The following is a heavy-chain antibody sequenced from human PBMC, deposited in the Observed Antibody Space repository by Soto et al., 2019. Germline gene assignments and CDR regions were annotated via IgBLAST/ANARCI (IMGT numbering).Heavy chain of an antibody. V-gene: IGHV4-34*01. J-gene: IGHJ5*02. CDR1: GGSFSGYY. CDR2: INHSGST. CDR3: ARGRARFDP. Sequence: QVQLQQWGAGLLKPSETLSLTCAVYGGSFSGYYWSWIRQPPGKGLEWIGEINHSGSTNYNPSLKSRDTISVDTATNQVSLNLSAVTAADTAVYYGARGRARFDPWGQGTLVTVSS.